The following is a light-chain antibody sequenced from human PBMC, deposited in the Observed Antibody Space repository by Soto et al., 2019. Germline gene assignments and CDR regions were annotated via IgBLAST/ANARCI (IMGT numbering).Light chain of an antibody. CDR3: QQYGSSPWT. CDR2: GAS. Sequence: EIVLTQSPAAVSLSPGEIATLSCRASQTVSSSYLAWYQQKPGQAPSLLIYGASSRATGIPDRFSGSGSGTDFTLTISRLEPEDFAVYYCQQYGSSPWTFGQGTKVDIK. CDR1: QTVSSSY. V-gene: IGKV3-20*01. J-gene: IGKJ1*01.